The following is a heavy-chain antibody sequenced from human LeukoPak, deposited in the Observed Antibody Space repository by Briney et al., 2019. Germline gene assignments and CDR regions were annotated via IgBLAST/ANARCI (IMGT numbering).Heavy chain of an antibody. V-gene: IGHV3-74*01. CDR2: FNSDGRST. CDR1: GFTFSTYW. CDR3: TRGRYYLDS. J-gene: IGHJ4*02. D-gene: IGHD4-17*01. Sequence: GGSLRLSCAASGFTFSTYWMHWVRQAPGKGLVWVSRFNSDGRSTYYADSVKGRFSISRDNAKNTLYLQMNSLRAEDTAVYYCTRGRYYLDSWGQGTLVTVSS.